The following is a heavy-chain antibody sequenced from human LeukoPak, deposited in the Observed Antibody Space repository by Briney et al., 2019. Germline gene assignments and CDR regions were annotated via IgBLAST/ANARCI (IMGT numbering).Heavy chain of an antibody. CDR3: AKDLEPYTSGWYGDY. D-gene: IGHD6-19*01. J-gene: IGHJ4*02. CDR1: GFTFSSYG. V-gene: IGHV3-30*02. Sequence: GGSLRLSCAASGFTFSSYGMHWVRQAPGKGLEWVAFIWYDGGNKYYADSVRGRFTISRDNSKNTLYLQMNSQRVEDTAVYHCAKDLEPYTSGWYGDYWGQGTLVTVSS. CDR2: IWYDGGNK.